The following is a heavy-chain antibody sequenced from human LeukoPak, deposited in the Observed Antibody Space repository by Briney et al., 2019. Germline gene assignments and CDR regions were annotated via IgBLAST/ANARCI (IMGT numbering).Heavy chain of an antibody. CDR3: AKGEQGVDY. D-gene: IGHD1/OR15-1a*01. J-gene: IGHJ4*02. CDR2: MSGSGGST. V-gene: IGHV3-23*01. Sequence: GGSLRLSCAASGFPFSNYAMNWVRQAPGKGLEWVSAMSGSGGSTHYVDSVKGRFTISRDNSKNTLFLQMNSLRAEDTAVYYCAKGEQGVDYWGQGTLVTVSS. CDR1: GFPFSNYA.